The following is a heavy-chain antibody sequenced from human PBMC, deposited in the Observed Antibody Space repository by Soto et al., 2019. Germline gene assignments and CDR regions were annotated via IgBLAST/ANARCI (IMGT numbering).Heavy chain of an antibody. CDR3: ARSVFLAAAGILYFDY. CDR1: GGSISSYY. Sequence: QVQLQESGPELVKPSETLSLTCTVSGGSISSYYWSWIRQPPGKGLEWIGYIYYSGSTNYNPSLKRRVTISXXTXKXXFSLKLSSVTAADTAVYYCARSVFLAAAGILYFDYWGQGTLVTVSS. V-gene: IGHV4-59*01. D-gene: IGHD6-13*01. CDR2: IYYSGST. J-gene: IGHJ4*02.